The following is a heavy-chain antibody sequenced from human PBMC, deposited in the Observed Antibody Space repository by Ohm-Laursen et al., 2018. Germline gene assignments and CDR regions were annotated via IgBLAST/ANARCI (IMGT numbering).Heavy chain of an antibody. CDR1: GASISSYY. J-gene: IGHJ5*02. CDR2: IYASGTT. D-gene: IGHD6-19*01. V-gene: IGHV4-4*07. CDR3: ARYNIGSWFDP. Sequence: PSETLSLICTVSGASISSYYWSWIRQPAGKGLEWIGRIYASGTTYYNPSLTSRVTMSLDTSKNQFSLKLSSVTAADTAVYYCARYNIGSWFDPWGQGTLVTVSS.